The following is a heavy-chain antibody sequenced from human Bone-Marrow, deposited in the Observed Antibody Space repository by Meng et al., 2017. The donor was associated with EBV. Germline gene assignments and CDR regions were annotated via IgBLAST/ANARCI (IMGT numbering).Heavy chain of an antibody. J-gene: IGHJ5*02. CDR1: GYTFTGYY. Sequence: QVQLVQSGAEVKKPGASVKVSCKASGYTFTGYYMHWVRQAPGQGLEWMGRINPSSGGTNYAQKFQGRVTMTRDTSISTAYMELSRLRSDDTAVYYCARVRYSSSWYVIDPWGQGTLVTASS. V-gene: IGHV1-2*06. D-gene: IGHD6-13*01. CDR3: ARVRYSSSWYVIDP. CDR2: INPSSGGT.